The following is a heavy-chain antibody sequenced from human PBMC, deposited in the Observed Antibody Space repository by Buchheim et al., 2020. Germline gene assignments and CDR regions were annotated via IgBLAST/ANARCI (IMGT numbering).Heavy chain of an antibody. D-gene: IGHD6-13*01. CDR2: TWRDGRNG. CDR1: EFTFNNYD. J-gene: IGHJ4*02. Sequence: VQLVESGGGVVQPGRSLRLSCAASEFTFNNYDIHWVRQAPGKGLEWVAITWRDGRNGYYADSVKGRFTTSRDNSKNTVLLQMNSLGAEDTAVYDCGREWGISHFYFADWGQGTL. CDR3: GREWGISHFYFAD. V-gene: IGHV3-33*01.